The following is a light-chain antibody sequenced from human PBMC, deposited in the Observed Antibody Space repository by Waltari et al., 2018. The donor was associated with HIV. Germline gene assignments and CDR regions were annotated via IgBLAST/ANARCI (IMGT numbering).Light chain of an antibody. CDR2: KDS. Sequence: SYELTQPPPVSVSPGQTATITCSGDALHNQSDYWYQQKPGQAPVLVIYKDSKRPSGIPERFSGSSSGTTVTLTISGVQAEDETDYYWQSADSSGTYVVFGGGTKLTVL. J-gene: IGLJ2*01. V-gene: IGLV3-25*03. CDR3: QSADSSGTYVV. CDR1: ALHNQS.